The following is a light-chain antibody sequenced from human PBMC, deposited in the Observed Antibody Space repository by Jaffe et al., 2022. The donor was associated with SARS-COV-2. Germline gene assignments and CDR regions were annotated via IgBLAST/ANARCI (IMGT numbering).Light chain of an antibody. Sequence: DIQMTQSPSSLSASVGDRVTITCQASQDITNSLNWYQQTPGRAPKLLIYDASNLQTGVPSRFSGSGSGTHFTLTINSLLPVDIATYYCQQFADDPFTFGQGTKVNIK. V-gene: IGKV1-33*01. CDR3: QQFADDPFT. CDR2: DAS. CDR1: QDITNS. J-gene: IGKJ3*01.